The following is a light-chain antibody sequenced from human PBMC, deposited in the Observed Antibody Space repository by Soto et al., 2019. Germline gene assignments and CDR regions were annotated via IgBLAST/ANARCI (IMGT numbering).Light chain of an antibody. J-gene: IGLJ2*01. CDR3: QTWGTGNVV. CDR1: SGHSSYA. Sequence: QPVLTQSPSASASLGASVKLTCTLSSGHSSYAIAWHQQQPEKGPRYLMKLNSDGSHSKGDGIPDRFSGSSSGAERYLTISSLLSEDEADYYCQTWGTGNVVFGGGTKLTVL. V-gene: IGLV4-69*01. CDR2: LNSDGSH.